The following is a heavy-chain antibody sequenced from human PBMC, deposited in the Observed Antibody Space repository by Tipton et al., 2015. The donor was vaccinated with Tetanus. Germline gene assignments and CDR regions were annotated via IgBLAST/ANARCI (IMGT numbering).Heavy chain of an antibody. J-gene: IGHJ5*02. D-gene: IGHD3-3*01. CDR3: ARAPYDFWSGYYTFRFDP. Sequence: TLSLTCTVSGGSISSGDYYWSWIRQPPGKGLEWIGYIYYSGSTYYNPSLKSRVTISVDTSKNQLSLKLSSVTAADTAVYYCARAPYDFWSGYYTFRFDPWGQGTLVTVSS. CDR1: GGSISSGDYY. V-gene: IGHV4-30-4*01. CDR2: IYYSGST.